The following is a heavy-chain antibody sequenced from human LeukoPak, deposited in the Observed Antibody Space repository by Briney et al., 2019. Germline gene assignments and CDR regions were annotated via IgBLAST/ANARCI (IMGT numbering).Heavy chain of an antibody. V-gene: IGHV3-11*06. CDR2: ISSSSSYT. CDR1: GCTFSDYY. CDR3: ARVRYCSSTSCEGPYYFDY. D-gene: IGHD2-2*01. J-gene: IGHJ4*02. Sequence: GGSLRLSCAASGCTFSDYYLSWIRQAPGKGLEWVSYISSSSSYTNYADSVKGRFTISRDNAKNSLYLQMNSLRAEDTAVYYCARVRYCSSTSCEGPYYFDYWGQGTLVTVSS.